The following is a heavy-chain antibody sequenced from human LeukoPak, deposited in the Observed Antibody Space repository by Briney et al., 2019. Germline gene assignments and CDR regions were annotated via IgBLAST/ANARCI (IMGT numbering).Heavy chain of an antibody. CDR1: GGSISSYY. CDR3: ARVGKYSSSWYYFDY. V-gene: IGHV4-59*01. D-gene: IGHD6-13*01. J-gene: IGHJ4*02. Sequence: PSETLSLTCTVSGGSISSYYWSWIRQPPGKGLKWIGYIYYSGSTNYNPSLKSRVTISVDTSKNQFSLKLSSVTAADTAVYYCARVGKYSSSWYYFDYWGQGTLVTVSS. CDR2: IYYSGST.